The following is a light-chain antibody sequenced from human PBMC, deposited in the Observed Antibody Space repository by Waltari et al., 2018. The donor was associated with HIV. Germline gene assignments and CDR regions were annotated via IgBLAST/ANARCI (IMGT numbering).Light chain of an antibody. CDR3: CSYTTSGTWV. Sequence: QSALTQPASVSGSPGQSINVSCSGTQHDLGYYNYVSWFLHHADKPPQLIIFDVDKRPSGVSDRFSASKSGRTASLTIFGLQPDDEGDYFCCSYTTSGTWVFGGGTRVTV. CDR2: DVD. J-gene: IGLJ3*02. V-gene: IGLV2-14*03. CDR1: QHDLGYYNY.